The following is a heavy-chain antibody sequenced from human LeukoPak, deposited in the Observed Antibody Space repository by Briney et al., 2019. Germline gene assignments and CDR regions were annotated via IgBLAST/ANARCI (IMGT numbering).Heavy chain of an antibody. Sequence: PSGTLSLTCAVSGGSISSSNWWSWVRPPPGKGLEWIGEIYHSGSTNYNPSLKSRVTISVDKSKNQFSLKLSSVTAADTAVYYCARAPFSGWYANHYFDYWGQGTLVTVSS. V-gene: IGHV4-4*02. CDR1: GGSISSSNW. D-gene: IGHD6-19*01. CDR2: IYHSGST. J-gene: IGHJ4*02. CDR3: ARAPFSGWYANHYFDY.